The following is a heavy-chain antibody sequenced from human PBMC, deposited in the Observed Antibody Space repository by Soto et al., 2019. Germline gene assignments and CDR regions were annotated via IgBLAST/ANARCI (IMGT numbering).Heavy chain of an antibody. D-gene: IGHD3-3*01. CDR1: GFTFSSYA. CDR2: ISGSAGSTT. Sequence: EVQLLESGGGLVQPGGSLRLSCAASGFTFSSYAMTWVRQAPGKGLEWVSTISGSAGSTTYHAASVRGRFTMSRDNSKNTLSLQMNSLRPEDTAVYYSAKVIRPENTLYGMDVWGRGTTVTVSS. CDR3: AKVIRPENTLYGMDV. J-gene: IGHJ6*02. V-gene: IGHV3-23*01.